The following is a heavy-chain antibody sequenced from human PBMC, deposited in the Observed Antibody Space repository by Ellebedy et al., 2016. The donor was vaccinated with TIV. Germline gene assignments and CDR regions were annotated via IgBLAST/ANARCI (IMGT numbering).Heavy chain of an antibody. D-gene: IGHD2-2*01. CDR2: VYYSGRA. CDR3: ASYCSSSSCSDGAFDF. V-gene: IGHV4-39*01. Sequence: GSLRLSXNVSGGSISRPTHYWGWIRQPPGKGLEWIVNVYYSGRAQYNPSLESRITVSVDTSNNQFSLTLTSVTAADAAMYYCASYCSSSSCSDGAFDFWGPGTRVTVSA. CDR1: GGSISRPTHY. J-gene: IGHJ3*01.